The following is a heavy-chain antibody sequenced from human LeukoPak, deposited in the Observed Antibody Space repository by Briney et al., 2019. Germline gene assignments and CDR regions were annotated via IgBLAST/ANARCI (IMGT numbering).Heavy chain of an antibody. V-gene: IGHV4-59*01. J-gene: IGHJ2*01. D-gene: IGHD6-19*01. CDR2: IYYNGST. CDR3: ARVRWEWLPQVGYFDL. Sequence: SETLSLTCSVSDGSISSYYWSWIRQPPGEGLEWIGFIYYNGSTNYNPSLKSRVTISVDTSKNQFSLKLSSVTAADTAVYYCARVRWEWLPQVGYFDLWGRGTLVTVSS. CDR1: DGSISSYY.